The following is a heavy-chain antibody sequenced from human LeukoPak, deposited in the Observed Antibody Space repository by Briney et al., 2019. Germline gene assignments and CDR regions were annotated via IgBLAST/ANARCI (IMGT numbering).Heavy chain of an antibody. CDR1: GVSTSSGY. J-gene: IGHJ5*02. V-gene: IGHV4-4*07. CDR3: ARGYGSGSYSA. D-gene: IGHD3-10*01. CDR2: FSTSLTT. Sequence: SETLSLTCTVSGVSTSSGYWSWIRQPAGKGLEWLGRFSTSLTTYYNPSPNSRGTMSLDTYENQFFLKLISVTAADTAVYYCARGYGSGSYSAWGQGTLVTVSS.